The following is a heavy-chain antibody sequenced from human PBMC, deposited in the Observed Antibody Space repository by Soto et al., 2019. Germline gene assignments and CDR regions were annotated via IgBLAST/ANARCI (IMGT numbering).Heavy chain of an antibody. D-gene: IGHD4-17*01. CDR1: GGSISSYY. J-gene: IGHJ5*02. Sequence: SETLSLTCTVSGGSISSYYWSWIRQPPGKGLEWIGYIYYSGSTNYNPSLKSRVTISVDTSKNQFSLKLSSVTAADTAVYYCARGALHDYVDRWFDPWGQGTLVTVSS. V-gene: IGHV4-59*01. CDR3: ARGALHDYVDRWFDP. CDR2: IYYSGST.